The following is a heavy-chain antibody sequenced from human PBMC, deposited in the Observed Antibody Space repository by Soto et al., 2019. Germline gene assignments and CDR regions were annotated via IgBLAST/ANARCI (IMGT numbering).Heavy chain of an antibody. CDR3: AKTDYGSGAHLI. CDR1: GDSISSVFYY. J-gene: IGHJ4*02. D-gene: IGHD3-10*01. V-gene: IGHV4-30-4*01. CDR2: IYYSENA. Sequence: QVQLQESGPRLVKPSQTLSLTCTVSGDSISSVFYYWSWIRQPPGKGLEWIGYIYYSENAYYNPSLKSRVSMSVDTSKNQLSLRLTSLNSADTAVYYCAKTDYGSGAHLIWGQGTLVPVSA.